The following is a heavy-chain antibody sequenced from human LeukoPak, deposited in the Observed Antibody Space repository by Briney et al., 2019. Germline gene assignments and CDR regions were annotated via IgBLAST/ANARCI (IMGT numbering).Heavy chain of an antibody. V-gene: IGHV1-18*01. CDR1: GYTFTSYG. Sequence: GASVKVSCKASGYTFTSYGISWVRQAPGQGLEWMGWISAYNGNTNYAQKLQGRVTMTTDTSTSTAYMELRSLRSDDTAVYYCARTYYYDSSGYVLDYWGQGTLVTVSP. J-gene: IGHJ4*02. CDR2: ISAYNGNT. D-gene: IGHD3-22*01. CDR3: ARTYYYDSSGYVLDY.